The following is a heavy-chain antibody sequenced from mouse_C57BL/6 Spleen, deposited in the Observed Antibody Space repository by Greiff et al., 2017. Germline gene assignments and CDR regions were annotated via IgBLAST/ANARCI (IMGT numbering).Heavy chain of an antibody. CDR1: GYTFTDYE. J-gene: IGHJ3*01. D-gene: IGHD2-1*01. Sequence: QVQLKESGAELVRPGASVTLSCKASGYTFTDYEMHWVKQTPVHGLEWIGAIDPETGGTAYNQKFKGKAILTADKSSSTAYMELRSLTSEDSAVYYCTRGGNYPFAYWGQGTLVTVSA. V-gene: IGHV1-15*01. CDR3: TRGGNYPFAY. CDR2: IDPETGGT.